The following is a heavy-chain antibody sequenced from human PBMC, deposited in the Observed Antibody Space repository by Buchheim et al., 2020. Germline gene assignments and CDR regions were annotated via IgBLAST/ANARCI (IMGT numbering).Heavy chain of an antibody. V-gene: IGHV1-46*01. CDR2: INQSGTGT. J-gene: IGHJ4*02. Sequence: QVHLVQSGAEVKNPGASVKVSCKASGYTFTNYNVHWVRQAPGQGLEWLGIINQSGTGTNYAQKFQGRVTMTRDKSTATVYMELSSLKSEDTAVYYCATEAPKTYYFDYWGQGTL. CDR1: GYTFTNYN. CDR3: ATEAPKTYYFDY.